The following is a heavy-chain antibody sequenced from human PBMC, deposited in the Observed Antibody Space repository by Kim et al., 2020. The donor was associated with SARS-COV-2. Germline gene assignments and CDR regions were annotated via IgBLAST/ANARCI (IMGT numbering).Heavy chain of an antibody. CDR1: GFTFSDYY. Sequence: GGSLRLSCAASGFTFSDYYMSWIRQAPGKGLEWVSYISSSSSYTNYADSVKGRFTISRDNAKNSLYLQMNSLRGEDTAVYYCASYKWKRENFFSLNYYYYNGMDVWGQGTTVTVSS. CDR3: ASYKWKRENFFSLNYYYYNGMDV. V-gene: IGHV3-11*03. CDR2: ISSSSSYT. J-gene: IGHJ6*02. D-gene: IGHD1-20*01.